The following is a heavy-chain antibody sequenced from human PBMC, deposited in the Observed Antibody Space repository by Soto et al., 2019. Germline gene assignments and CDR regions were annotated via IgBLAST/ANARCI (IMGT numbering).Heavy chain of an antibody. CDR3: ARIPYYYDTGRTDYF. D-gene: IGHD3-22*01. CDR2: INPNTGAT. CDR1: GHPFLDFY. V-gene: IGHV1-2*02. Sequence: QVQLVQSGAEVRKPGASVRVSCSPSGHPFLDFYVHWVRQAPGKGLEWLGWINPNTGATNYAQKFEGRVTVTRDMSINTAYMELTRLTSDDTAVYYCARIPYYYDTGRTDYFWGPATLVTVSS. J-gene: IGHJ4*02.